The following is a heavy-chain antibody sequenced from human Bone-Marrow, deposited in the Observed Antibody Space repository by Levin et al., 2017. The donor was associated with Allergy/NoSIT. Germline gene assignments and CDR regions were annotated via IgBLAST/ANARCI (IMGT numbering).Heavy chain of an antibody. V-gene: IGHV3-66*02. CDR2: IYSGGST. Sequence: GESLKISCAASGFTVSSNYMSWVRQAPGKGLEWVSVIYSGGSTYYADSVKGRFTISRDNSKNTLYLQMNSLRAEDTAVYYCASPGVRYFDWLLLDYWGQGTLVTVSS. J-gene: IGHJ4*02. CDR3: ASPGVRYFDWLLLDY. CDR1: GFTVSSNY. D-gene: IGHD3-9*01.